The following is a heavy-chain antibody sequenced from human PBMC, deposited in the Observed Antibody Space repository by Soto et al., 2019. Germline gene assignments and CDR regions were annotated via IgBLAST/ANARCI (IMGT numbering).Heavy chain of an antibody. CDR2: IYSDGRT. CDR1: GFTVSSNY. J-gene: IGHJ5*01. Sequence: PGGSLRLSCAASGFTVSSNYMSWVRQAPGKGLEWVAVIYSDGRTYYADSVKGRFTISRDNSQNTLYLQMNSLRVEDTAIYFCARDLNSGYIDSWGHGTLVTVSS. CDR3: ARDLNSGYIDS. V-gene: IGHV3-53*01. D-gene: IGHD3-22*01.